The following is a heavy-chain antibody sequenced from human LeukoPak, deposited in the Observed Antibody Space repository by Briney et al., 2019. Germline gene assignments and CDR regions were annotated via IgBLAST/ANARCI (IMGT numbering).Heavy chain of an antibody. CDR3: AKDRDSSSWYFIPH. Sequence: PGGSLRLSCAASGFTFSSYAMSWVRQAPGKGLEWVSAISGSGGSKYYADSVQGRFTISRDNSKNTLYLQMNSVRAEDTAVYYCAKDRDSSSWYFIPHWGQGTLVTVSS. V-gene: IGHV3-23*01. J-gene: IGHJ4*02. CDR2: ISGSGGSK. CDR1: GFTFSSYA. D-gene: IGHD6-13*01.